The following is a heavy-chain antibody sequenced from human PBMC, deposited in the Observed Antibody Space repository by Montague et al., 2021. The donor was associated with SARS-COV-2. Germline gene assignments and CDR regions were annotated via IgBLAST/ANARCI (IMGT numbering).Heavy chain of an antibody. V-gene: IGHV4-61*01. CDR3: ARGTRDYYDSTYYFDL. CDR2: VYYSGSI. J-gene: IGHJ2*01. D-gene: IGHD3-22*01. CDR1: GGSISSGSYS. Sequence: SETLSLTCTVSGGSISSGSYSWSWIRQPPGKGLEWIGYVYYSGSINYNPSLKSRVTLSIDTSKNQFSLKLISATAADTAVYFCARGTRDYYDSTYYFDLWGHGTLVTVSS.